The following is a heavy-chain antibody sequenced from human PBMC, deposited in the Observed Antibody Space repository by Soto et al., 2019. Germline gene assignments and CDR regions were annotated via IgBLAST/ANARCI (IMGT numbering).Heavy chain of an antibody. V-gene: IGHV3-53*01. CDR2: IYRGLAT. J-gene: IGHJ3*02. CDR1: GFAVSDNY. Sequence: EVQLVESGGGLIQPGGSLRLSCAVSGFAVSDNYMSWVRQAPGKGLEWVSVIYRGLATHSADSVKGRFTISRDDSKNTVYLQMNSLRAEDTAVYYCARDRSDSSRADSFDIWGQGTVVTVSS. D-gene: IGHD6-25*01. CDR3: ARDRSDSSRADSFDI.